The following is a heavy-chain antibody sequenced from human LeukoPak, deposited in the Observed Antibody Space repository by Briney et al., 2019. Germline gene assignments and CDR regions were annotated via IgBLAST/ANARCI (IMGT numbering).Heavy chain of an antibody. CDR2: ISSSSATI. Sequence: GGSLRLSCAASEFTFSSYSMNWVRQAPGKGLEWISYISSSSATIYYADYVKGRFTISRGNAKNSLYLQMNSLRDEDTAVYYCASSGSYFQFWGQGTLVTVSS. V-gene: IGHV3-48*02. J-gene: IGHJ4*02. D-gene: IGHD1-26*01. CDR3: ASSGSYFQF. CDR1: EFTFSSYS.